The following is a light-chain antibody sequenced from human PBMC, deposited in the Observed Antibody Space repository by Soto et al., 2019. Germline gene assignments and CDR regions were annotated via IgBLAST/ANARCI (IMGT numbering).Light chain of an antibody. CDR2: GVT. J-gene: IGLJ3*02. V-gene: IGLV2-14*03. CDR1: TNDVGGYNY. Sequence: QSVLTQPASVSGSPGQSITISCSGTTNDVGGYNYVSWYQQHPGKAPKLLIYGVTDRPSGVSSRFSGFKSGNAASLTISGLQAEDEGDYYCSSYTSSYTWIFGGGTKLTVL. CDR3: SSYTSSYTWI.